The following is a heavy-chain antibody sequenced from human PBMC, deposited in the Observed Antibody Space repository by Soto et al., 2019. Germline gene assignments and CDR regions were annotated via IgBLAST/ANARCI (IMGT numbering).Heavy chain of an antibody. CDR2: ISYDGSNK. D-gene: IGHD2-2*01. V-gene: IGHV3-30*18. CDR3: AKSIVPAVYPDYYYYGMDV. CDR1: GFTFSSYG. Sequence: QVQLVESGGGVVQPGRSLRLSCAASGFTFSSYGMHWVRQAPGKGLEWVAVISYDGSNKYYADSVKGRFTISRDNSKNTLYLQMNSLRAEDTAVYYCAKSIVPAVYPDYYYYGMDVWGQGTTVTVSS. J-gene: IGHJ6*02.